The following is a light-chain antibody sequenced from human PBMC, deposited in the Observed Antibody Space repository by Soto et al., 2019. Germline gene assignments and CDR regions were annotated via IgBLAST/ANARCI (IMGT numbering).Light chain of an antibody. CDR3: RQTIRLLWT. J-gene: IGKJ2*02. CDR1: QSLLHSDGKTY. V-gene: IGKV2D-29*01. CDR2: ELS. Sequence: IVMTQSPLSLAVTPGQPASISCKSSQSLLHSDGKTYVNWYLPRPGQPPQFLIYELSNRFSGVPDRLSGSGSGTDFALKISRVDAEDVGVYYCRQTIRLLWTFGQETKLEIQ.